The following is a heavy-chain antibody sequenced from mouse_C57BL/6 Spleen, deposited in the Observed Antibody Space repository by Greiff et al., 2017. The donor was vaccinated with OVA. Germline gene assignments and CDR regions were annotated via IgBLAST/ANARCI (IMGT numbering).Heavy chain of an antibody. CDR1: GYSITSGYY. J-gene: IGHJ1*03. Sequence: EVKLQESGPGLVKPSQSLSLTCSVPGYSITSGYYWNWIRQFPGNKLEWMGYISYDGSNNYNPSLKNRISITRDTSKNQFFLKLNSVTTEDTATYYCARDWDSNYPYWYFDVWGTGTTVTVSS. CDR2: ISYDGSN. D-gene: IGHD2-5*01. CDR3: ARDWDSNYPYWYFDV. V-gene: IGHV3-6*01.